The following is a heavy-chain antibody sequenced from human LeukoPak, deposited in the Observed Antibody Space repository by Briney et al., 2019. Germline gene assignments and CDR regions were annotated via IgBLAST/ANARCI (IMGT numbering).Heavy chain of an antibody. CDR3: ASAYGGLLDY. V-gene: IGHV3-7*01. CDR2: IKQDASET. CDR1: GFIIFKSW. D-gene: IGHD3-16*01. Sequence: GGSLRLSCAASGFIIFKSWMTWVRQAPGKGLEWVAIIKQDASETYYLDSVKGRFAISRDNAKNSIYLHMTRLRVEDTAVYYCASAYGGLLDYWGQGTLVTVSS. J-gene: IGHJ4*02.